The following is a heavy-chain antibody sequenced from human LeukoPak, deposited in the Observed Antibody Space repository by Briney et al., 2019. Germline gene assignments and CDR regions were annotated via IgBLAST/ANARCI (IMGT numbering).Heavy chain of an antibody. CDR3: ATDFNWAWNY. Sequence: GGSLRLSCVVSGFRLSTYGMHWVRQAPGKGLEWVSFIRNVGNDKYYAQSVKGRFTISRDDSKNTQYPQMNSLRGEDTAVYYCATDFNWAWNYWGQGTLVTVSS. J-gene: IGHJ4*02. V-gene: IGHV3-30*02. CDR1: GFRLSTYG. D-gene: IGHD7-27*01. CDR2: IRNVGNDK.